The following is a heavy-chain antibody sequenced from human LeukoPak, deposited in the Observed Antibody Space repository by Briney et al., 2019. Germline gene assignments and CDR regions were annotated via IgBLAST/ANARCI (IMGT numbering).Heavy chain of an antibody. Sequence: GGSLRLSCAASGFTFSNYAMHWVRQAPGKGLEWVAVISYDGSNKYYGDSVKGRFTISRDNSKNTLYLHMNSLRAEDTALYYCARLSAYYYGSFFYYYMDVWGKGTTVTVSS. V-gene: IGHV3-30*04. D-gene: IGHD3-10*01. CDR1: GFTFSNYA. CDR2: ISYDGSNK. J-gene: IGHJ6*03. CDR3: ARLSAYYYGSFFYYYMDV.